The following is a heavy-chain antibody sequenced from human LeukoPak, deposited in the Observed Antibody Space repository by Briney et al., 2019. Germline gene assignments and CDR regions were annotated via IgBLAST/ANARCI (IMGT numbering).Heavy chain of an antibody. Sequence: GASVKVSCKASGYTFTGYYMHWVRQAPGQGLEWMGWISAYNGNTNYAQKLQGRVTMTTDTSTSTAYMELRSLRSDDTAVYYCARSGELEEVDYWGQGTLVTVSS. J-gene: IGHJ4*02. CDR2: ISAYNGNT. D-gene: IGHD3-10*01. CDR1: GYTFTGYY. V-gene: IGHV1-18*04. CDR3: ARSGELEEVDY.